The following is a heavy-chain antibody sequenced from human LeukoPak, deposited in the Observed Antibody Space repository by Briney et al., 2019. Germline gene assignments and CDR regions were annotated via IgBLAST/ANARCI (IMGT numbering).Heavy chain of an antibody. Sequence: GGSLRLSCAASGFTFDDYAMHWVRQAPGKGLEWVSGISWNSGSIGYADSVKGRFTISRDNAKNSLYLQMNSLRAEDTALYYCAKDGGGIGGWYLDYWGRGTLVTVSS. J-gene: IGHJ4*02. V-gene: IGHV3-9*01. CDR1: GFTFDDYA. D-gene: IGHD6-19*01. CDR3: AKDGGGIGGWYLDY. CDR2: ISWNSGSI.